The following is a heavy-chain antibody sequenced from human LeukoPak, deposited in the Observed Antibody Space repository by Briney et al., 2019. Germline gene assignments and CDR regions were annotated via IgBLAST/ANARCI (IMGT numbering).Heavy chain of an antibody. J-gene: IGHJ4*02. D-gene: IGHD3-22*01. CDR3: AREKRTGYYDSSGYPHGFDY. V-gene: IGHV4-30-4*08. Sequence: SETLSLTCTVSGGSISSYYWSWIRQPPGEGLKWFGYIYYRGSTYYNPSLKSRVTISLDTSKNQFSLKLSSVTAADTAVYYCAREKRTGYYDSSGYPHGFDYWGQGTLVTVSS. CDR2: IYYRGST. CDR1: GGSISSYY.